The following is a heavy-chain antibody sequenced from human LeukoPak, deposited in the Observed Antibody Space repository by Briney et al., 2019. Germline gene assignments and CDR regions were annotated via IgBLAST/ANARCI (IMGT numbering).Heavy chain of an antibody. J-gene: IGHJ1*01. Sequence: GGSLRLSCAASGFTFSSYGMHRVRQAPGKGLEWVAVIWYDGSNKYYADSVKGRFTISRDNSKNTLYLQMNSLRAEDTAVYYCAKDALRVYYYDSSGYGYFQHWGQGTLVTVSS. CDR1: GFTFSSYG. CDR2: IWYDGSNK. CDR3: AKDALRVYYYDSSGYGYFQH. D-gene: IGHD3-22*01. V-gene: IGHV3-33*06.